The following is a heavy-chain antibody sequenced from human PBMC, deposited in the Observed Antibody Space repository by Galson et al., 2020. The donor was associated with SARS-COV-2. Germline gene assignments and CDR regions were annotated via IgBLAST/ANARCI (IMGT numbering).Heavy chain of an antibody. Sequence: GGSLTLSCAASGFTFSSYSMNWVRQAPGKGLEWVSSISSSSSYIYYADPVKGRSTISRDNAKNSLYLQMNSLRAEDTAVYYCASPMGPDYYYYYYGMDVWGQGTTVTVSS. J-gene: IGHJ6*02. CDR1: GFTFSSYS. D-gene: IGHD3-10*01. V-gene: IGHV3-21*01. CDR3: ASPMGPDYYYYYYGMDV. CDR2: ISSSSSYI.